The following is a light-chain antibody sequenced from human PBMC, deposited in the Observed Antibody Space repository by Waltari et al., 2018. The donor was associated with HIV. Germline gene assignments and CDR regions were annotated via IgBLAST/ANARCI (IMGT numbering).Light chain of an antibody. V-gene: IGLV3-25*03. CDR2: KDT. CDR1: AMPNQY. Sequence: SSELTQPPSVSVPPGQTARITCSGDAMPNQYAYWYQQKPGQAPILIIYKDTERPSRIPERFSGSTSGTTVTLTISGVQAEDEADYHCQSADSSGAYWVFGGGTRLTVL. CDR3: QSADSSGAYWV. J-gene: IGLJ3*02.